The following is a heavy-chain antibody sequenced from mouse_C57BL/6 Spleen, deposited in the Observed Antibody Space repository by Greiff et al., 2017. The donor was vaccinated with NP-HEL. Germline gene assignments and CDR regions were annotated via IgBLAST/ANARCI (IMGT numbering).Heavy chain of an antibody. CDR2: IYPRDGST. CDR3: AREGYDGYLYWYFDV. CDR1: GYTFTSYD. Sequence: VQLQQSGPELVKPGASVKLSCKASGYTFTSYDINWVKQRPGQGLEWIGWIYPRDGSTKYNEKFKGKATLTVDTSSSTAYMELHSLTSEDSAVYFCAREGYDGYLYWYFDVWGTGTTVTVSS. J-gene: IGHJ1*03. D-gene: IGHD2-3*01. V-gene: IGHV1-85*01.